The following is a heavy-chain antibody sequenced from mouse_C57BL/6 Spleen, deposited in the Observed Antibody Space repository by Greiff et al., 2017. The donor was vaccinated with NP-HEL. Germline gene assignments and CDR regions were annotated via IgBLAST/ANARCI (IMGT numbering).Heavy chain of an antibody. Sequence: EVQGVESGGGLVKPGGSLKLSCAASGFTFSSYTMSWVRQTPEKRLEWVATISGGGGNTYYPDSVKGRFTISRDNAKNTLYLQMSSLRSEDTALYYCARGYYGSGKWYFDVWGTGTTVTVSS. CDR2: ISGGGGNT. D-gene: IGHD1-1*01. V-gene: IGHV5-9*01. J-gene: IGHJ1*03. CDR1: GFTFSSYT. CDR3: ARGYYGSGKWYFDV.